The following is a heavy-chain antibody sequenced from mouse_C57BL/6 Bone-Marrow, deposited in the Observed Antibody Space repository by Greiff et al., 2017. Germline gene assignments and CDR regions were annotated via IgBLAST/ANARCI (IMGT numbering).Heavy chain of an antibody. V-gene: IGHV5-6*01. CDR1: GFTFSSYG. CDR3: ARLYGPLDY. CDR2: ISSGGSYT. Sequence: EVQGVESGGDLVKPGGSLKLSCAASGFTFSSYGMSWVRQTPDKRLEWVATISSGGSYTYYPDSVKGRFTISRDNAKNTLYLQMSSLKSEDTAMYYCARLYGPLDYWGQGTTLTVSS. D-gene: IGHD1-1*02. J-gene: IGHJ2*01.